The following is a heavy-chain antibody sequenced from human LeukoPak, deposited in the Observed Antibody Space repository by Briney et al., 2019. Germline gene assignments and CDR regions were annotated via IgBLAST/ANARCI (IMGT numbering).Heavy chain of an antibody. Sequence: GGSLRLSCAASGFTFSSYSMNWVRQAPGKGLEWVSSISSSSSYMYYADSVKGRFTISRDNAKNSLYLQMNSLRAEDTAVYYCARDQWLVHPEGVDYYYGMDVWGQGTTVTVSS. CDR2: ISSSSSYM. D-gene: IGHD6-19*01. J-gene: IGHJ6*02. CDR3: ARDQWLVHPEGVDYYYGMDV. CDR1: GFTFSSYS. V-gene: IGHV3-21*01.